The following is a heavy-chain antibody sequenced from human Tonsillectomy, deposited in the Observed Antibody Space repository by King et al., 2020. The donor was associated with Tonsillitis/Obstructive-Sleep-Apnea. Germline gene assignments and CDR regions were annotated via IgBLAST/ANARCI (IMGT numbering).Heavy chain of an antibody. Sequence: VQLVESGGGVVQPGRSLRLSCAASGFTFSSYGMHWVRQAPGKGLEWVAVISFDGSNKYSADSVKGRFTISRDNSKTTLYLQMNSLRAEDTAVYYGAKAIDERINYAPGTGYFGMDVWGQGTTVTVSS. V-gene: IGHV3-30*18. CDR2: ISFDGSNK. D-gene: IGHD2-2*01. CDR1: GFTFSSYG. J-gene: IGHJ6*02. CDR3: AKAIDERINYAPGTGYFGMDV.